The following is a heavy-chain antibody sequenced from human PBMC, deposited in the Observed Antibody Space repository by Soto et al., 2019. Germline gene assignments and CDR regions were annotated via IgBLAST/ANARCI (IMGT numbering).Heavy chain of an antibody. D-gene: IGHD6-19*01. J-gene: IGHJ4*02. CDR2: ISGSGGRT. Sequence: EVQLLESGGGLVQPGGSLRLSCTASGFTFSSYAMNWVRRVPGRGLGWVPVISGSGGRTYYADSVKGRFTISRANSKNKLYLQMNSLRAEDTAVYYCASRTSGWYFDYWGQGTLVTVSS. V-gene: IGHV3-23*01. CDR3: ASRTSGWYFDY. CDR1: GFTFSSYA.